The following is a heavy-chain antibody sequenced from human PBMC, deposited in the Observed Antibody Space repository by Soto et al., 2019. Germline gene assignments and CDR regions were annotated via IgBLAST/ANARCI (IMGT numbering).Heavy chain of an antibody. D-gene: IGHD3-22*01. J-gene: IGHJ5*01. V-gene: IGHV3-30*03. CDR3: SRWVGGSMYDNSGKYDS. CDR2: VSNDGIRR. Sequence: QVQLVESGGGVVQPGRSLRLTCAASGFIFSGSGMHWVRQAPGKGLELVALVSNDGIRRYYGDSVKGRFTISRDNAEKTLYLQMNSLRAEDTAVYYCSRWVGGSMYDNSGKYDSWGQGTLGSVSS. CDR1: GFIFSGSG.